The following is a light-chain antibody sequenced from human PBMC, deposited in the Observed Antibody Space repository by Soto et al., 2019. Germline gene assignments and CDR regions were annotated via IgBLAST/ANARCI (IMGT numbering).Light chain of an antibody. Sequence: QSVLTQPPSLSATPGQRVNISCSGSFSNIGDNAVNWYQQLPGAAPKLLIFTQNQRPSGVPDRFSGSQSGTAASLAISGLQYDDEADYYCAVWDDSLNGHLVFGGGTQLTVL. CDR2: TQN. CDR3: AVWDDSLNGHLV. CDR1: FSNIGDNA. J-gene: IGLJ2*01. V-gene: IGLV1-44*01.